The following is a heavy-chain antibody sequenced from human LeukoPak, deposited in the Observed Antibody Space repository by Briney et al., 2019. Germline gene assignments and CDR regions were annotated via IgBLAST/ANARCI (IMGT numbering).Heavy chain of an antibody. D-gene: IGHD5-24*01. J-gene: IGHJ4*02. Sequence: PSETLSLTCAVSGDSISSGPYSWSWIRQPPGKGLEWIGYIYSTGSTYYNPSLKSRLTISIDTFKNQFSLKLTSVPAADTAVYYCARGRRDGYNSYYLDSWGQGTLVTVSS. CDR1: GDSISSGPYS. CDR2: IYSTGST. CDR3: ARGRRDGYNSYYLDS. V-gene: IGHV4-30-4*07.